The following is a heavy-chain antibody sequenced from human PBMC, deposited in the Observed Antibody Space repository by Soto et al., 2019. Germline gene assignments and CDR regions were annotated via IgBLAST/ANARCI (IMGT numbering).Heavy chain of an antibody. CDR3: ARWGHPAVKAFDI. V-gene: IGHV4-59*02. J-gene: IGHJ3*02. CDR2: IHYTGSR. CDR1: GASVNDYY. D-gene: IGHD3-16*01. Sequence: SETLSLTCTVSGASVNDYYWNWVRQPLGKGLEWIGFIHYTGSRIFNPSLQSRVTMSVDVSQNQFSLRLTSVTAAGTAIYYCARWGHPAVKAFDIWGQGTTVTVSS.